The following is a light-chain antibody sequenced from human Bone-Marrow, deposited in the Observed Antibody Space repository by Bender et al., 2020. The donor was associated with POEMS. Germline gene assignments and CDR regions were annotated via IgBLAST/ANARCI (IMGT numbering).Light chain of an antibody. CDR2: DVS. CDR3: SSYTSRNSLM. CDR1: SSDVGGYSS. Sequence: QSALTQPRSVSGSPGQSVTISCTGTSSDVGGYSSVSWYQRHPGKAPKLVIYDVSQRPSGVPDRFSGSKSGNTASLTISGLQAEDEAHYYCSSYTSRNSLMFGGGTKLTVL. J-gene: IGLJ3*02. V-gene: IGLV2-11*01.